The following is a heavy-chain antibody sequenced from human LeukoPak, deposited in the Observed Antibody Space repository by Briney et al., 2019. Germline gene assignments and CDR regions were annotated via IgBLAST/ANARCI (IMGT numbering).Heavy chain of an antibody. CDR1: GGTFSSYT. J-gene: IGHJ4*02. Sequence: SVKVSCKASGGTFSSYTISWVRQAPGEGREWMGRIITMLGIANYAQKFEGRVTITADKSTSTAYMELSSLRSEDTAVYYCASEGGASSSWYFVYWGQGTLVTVSS. CDR3: ASEGGASSSWYFVY. D-gene: IGHD6-13*01. CDR2: IITMLGIA. V-gene: IGHV1-69*02.